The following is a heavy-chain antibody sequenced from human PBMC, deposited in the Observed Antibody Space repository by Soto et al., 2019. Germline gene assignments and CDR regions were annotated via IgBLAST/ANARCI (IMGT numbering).Heavy chain of an antibody. CDR2: ISSRNRYI. J-gene: IGHJ4*02. CDR1: GFTFSSYS. Sequence: PGGSLRLSCAASGFTFSSYSMNWVRQAPGKGLERGSSISSRNRYIYYADSVKGRFTISRDNAKNSLYLQMNSLRAEDTAVYYCARDLSGPGIVVVPAAPLGYWGQGTLVTVSS. D-gene: IGHD2-2*01. V-gene: IGHV3-21*01. CDR3: ARDLSGPGIVVVPAAPLGY.